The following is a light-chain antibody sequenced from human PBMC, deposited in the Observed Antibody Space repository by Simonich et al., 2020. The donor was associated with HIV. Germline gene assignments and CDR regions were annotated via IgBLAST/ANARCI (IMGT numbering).Light chain of an antibody. V-gene: IGLV2-8*01. J-gene: IGLJ2*01. CDR2: EVA. Sequence: QSALTQPPSASGSPGQSVTISCTGPSSDVGGYNYVSWYQQHPGKAPKLMIYEVAKRPAGVPDRFSGSKSGNTASLTVSGLQAEDEADYYCSSYAGNNILVFGGGTKLTVL. CDR3: SSYAGNNILV. CDR1: SSDVGGYNY.